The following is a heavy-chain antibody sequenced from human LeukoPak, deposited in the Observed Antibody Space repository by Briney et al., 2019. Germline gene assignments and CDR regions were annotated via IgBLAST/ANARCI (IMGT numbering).Heavy chain of an antibody. CDR2: SNRRGSTT. J-gene: IGHJ4*02. D-gene: IGHD2/OR15-2a*01. CDR3: AREGHTTGWPPFDF. V-gene: IGHV3-48*03. Sequence: GAPLKISCAASGFSFSSYEMNWVRQAPGKGLEGVSHSNRRGSTTYYADSGRGRFTISRDNAKNSLYLQMNSLRAEDTAVYYCAREGHTTGWPPFDFWGQGTLVTVSS. CDR1: GFSFSSYE.